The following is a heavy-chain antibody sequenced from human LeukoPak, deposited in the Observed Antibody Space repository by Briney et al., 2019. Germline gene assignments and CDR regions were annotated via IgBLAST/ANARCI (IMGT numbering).Heavy chain of an antibody. D-gene: IGHD3-22*01. CDR2: ISGSGGST. V-gene: IGHV3-23*01. CDR1: GFTFSSYG. CDR3: AKDRTYYDSSGYHY. Sequence: GGTLRLSCAASGFTFSSYGMSWVRQAPGKGLEWVSAISGSGGSTYYADSVKGRLTISRDNSKNLLYLQMNTLRVEDTAVYYCAKDRTYYDSSGYHYWGQGTLVTVSS. J-gene: IGHJ4*02.